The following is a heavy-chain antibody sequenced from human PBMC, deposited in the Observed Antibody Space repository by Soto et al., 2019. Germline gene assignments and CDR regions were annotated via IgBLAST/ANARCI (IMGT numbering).Heavy chain of an antibody. D-gene: IGHD3-3*01. V-gene: IGHV1-69*13. CDR3: ARDYMRITIFGVVISYYYYGMDV. J-gene: IGHJ6*02. CDR1: GGTFSSYA. CDR2: IIPIFGTA. Sequence: SVKVSCKASGGTFSSYAISWVRQAPGQGLEWMGGIIPIFGTANYAQRFQGRVTITADESTSTAYMELSSLRSEDTAVYYCARDYMRITIFGVVISYYYYGMDVWGQGTTVTVSS.